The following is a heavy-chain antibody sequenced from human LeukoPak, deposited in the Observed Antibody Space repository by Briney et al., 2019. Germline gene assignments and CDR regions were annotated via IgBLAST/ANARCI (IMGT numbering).Heavy chain of an antibody. Sequence: ASVKVSCKASGGTFSSYAISWVRQAPGQGLEWMGRIIPILGIANYAQKFQGRVTITADKSTSTAYMELSSLRSEDTAVYYCARLRGYGYGHFDYWGQGTLVTVSS. V-gene: IGHV1-69*04. CDR1: GGTFSSYA. J-gene: IGHJ4*02. D-gene: IGHD5-18*01. CDR2: IIPILGIA. CDR3: ARLRGYGYGHFDY.